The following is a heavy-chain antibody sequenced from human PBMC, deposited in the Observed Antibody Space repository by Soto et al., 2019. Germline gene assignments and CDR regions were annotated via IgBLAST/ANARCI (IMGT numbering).Heavy chain of an antibody. V-gene: IGHV4-59*08. CDR3: ARSGALEMATPYFDY. J-gene: IGHJ4*02. CDR2: IYYSGST. D-gene: IGHD5-12*01. Sequence: SETLSLTCTVSGGSISSYYWSWIRQPPGKGLEWIGYIYYSGSTNYNPSLKSRVTISVDTSKNQFSLKLSSVTAADTAVHYCARSGALEMATPYFDYWGQGTLVTVSS. CDR1: GGSISSYY.